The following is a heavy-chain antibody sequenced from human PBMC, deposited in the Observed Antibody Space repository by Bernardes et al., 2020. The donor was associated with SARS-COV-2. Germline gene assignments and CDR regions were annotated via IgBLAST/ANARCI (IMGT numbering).Heavy chain of an antibody. CDR3: ARDIVVVPAAITDYYYYYGMDV. J-gene: IGHJ6*02. CDR2: IYTSGST. D-gene: IGHD2-2*02. Sequence: TLSLTCTVSGGSISSYYWSWIRQPAGKGLEWIGRIYTSGSTNYNPSLKSRVTMSVDTSKNQFSLKLSSVTAADTAVYYCARDIVVVPAAITDYYYYYGMDVWGQGTTVTVSS. CDR1: GGSISSYY. V-gene: IGHV4-4*07.